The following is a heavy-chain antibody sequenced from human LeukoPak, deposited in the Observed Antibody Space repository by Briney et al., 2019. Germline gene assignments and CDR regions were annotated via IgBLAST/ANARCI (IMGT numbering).Heavy chain of an antibody. CDR1: GGSISSGGYY. J-gene: IGHJ4*02. CDR2: IYYSGST. CDR3: ARARVTRPSVVVTATNFDY. V-gene: IGHV4-31*03. Sequence: PSETLSLTCTVSGGSISSGGYYWSWIRQHPGKGLEWIGYIYYSGSTYYNPSLKSRVTISVDTSKNQFSLKLSSVTATDTAVYYCARARVTRPSVVVTATNFDYWGQGTLVTVSS. D-gene: IGHD2-21*02.